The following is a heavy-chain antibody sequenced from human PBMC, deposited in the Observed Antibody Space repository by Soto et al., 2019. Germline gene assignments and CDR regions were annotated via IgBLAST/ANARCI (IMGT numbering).Heavy chain of an antibody. Sequence: SVKVSCKASGGTFSSYAISWARQAPGQGLEWMGGIIPIFGTANYAQKFQGRVTITADESTSTAYMELSSLRSEDTAVYYCAREYYYDSRGFLWGQGTLVTVSS. D-gene: IGHD3-22*01. CDR3: AREYYYDSRGFL. CDR2: IIPIFGTA. V-gene: IGHV1-69*13. CDR1: GGTFSSYA. J-gene: IGHJ4*02.